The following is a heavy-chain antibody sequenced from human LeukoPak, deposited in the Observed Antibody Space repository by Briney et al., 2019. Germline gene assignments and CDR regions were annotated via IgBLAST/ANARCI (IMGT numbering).Heavy chain of an antibody. V-gene: IGHV5-51*01. J-gene: IGHJ4*02. CDR3: ARGPDSSGYCYYFDY. Sequence: GESLKISCRGSGYSFTSYWVGWVRQMPGKGLEWMGIIYPGDSDARYSPSFQGQVTISADKSISTAYLQWSSLKDSDTAMYYCARGPDSSGYCYYFDYWGQGTLVTVSS. CDR2: IYPGDSDA. CDR1: GYSFTSYW. D-gene: IGHD3-22*01.